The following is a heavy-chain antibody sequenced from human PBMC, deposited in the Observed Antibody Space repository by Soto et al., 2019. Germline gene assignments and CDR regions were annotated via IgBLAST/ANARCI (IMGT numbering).Heavy chain of an antibody. CDR2: IIPIFGTA. CDR1: GGTFSSYA. J-gene: IGHJ5*02. V-gene: IGHV1-69*12. Sequence: QVQLVQSGAEVKKPGSSVKVSCKASGGTFSSYAISWVRQAPGQGLEWMGGIIPIFGTANYAQKFQGRVTITADESTSTAYMELRSLRSEDTAVYYCARGNLEGIAAAGGYWFDPWGQGTLVTVSS. CDR3: ARGNLEGIAAAGGYWFDP. D-gene: IGHD6-13*01.